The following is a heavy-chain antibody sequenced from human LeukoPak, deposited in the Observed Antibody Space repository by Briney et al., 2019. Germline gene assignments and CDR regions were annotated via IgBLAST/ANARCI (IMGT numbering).Heavy chain of an antibody. Sequence: PGRSLRLSCAASGFTFSSYGMHWVRQAPGKGLEWVAVIWYGGSNKYYADSVKGRFTISRDNSKNTLYLQMNSLRAEDTAVYYCAKGVGQFRPRSSSPDKWFDPWGQGTLVTVSS. J-gene: IGHJ5*02. CDR2: IWYGGSNK. CDR1: GFTFSSYG. CDR3: AKGVGQFRPRSSSPDKWFDP. V-gene: IGHV3-30*18. D-gene: IGHD6-13*01.